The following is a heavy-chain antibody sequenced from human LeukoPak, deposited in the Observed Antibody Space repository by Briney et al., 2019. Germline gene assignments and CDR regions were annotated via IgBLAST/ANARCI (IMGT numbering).Heavy chain of an antibody. CDR1: GFTFSSYG. V-gene: IGHV3-33*08. J-gene: IGHJ4*02. Sequence: PGRSLRLSCAASGFTFSSYGMHWVRQAPGKGLGWVSVICYDGSQKYYADSVKGRLTISTDNSTNKLHLQMNSLRAEDTAVYYSARDLLLWFGELSGESDYWGQGTLVTVSS. CDR2: ICYDGSQK. CDR3: ARDLLLWFGELSGESDY. D-gene: IGHD3-10*01.